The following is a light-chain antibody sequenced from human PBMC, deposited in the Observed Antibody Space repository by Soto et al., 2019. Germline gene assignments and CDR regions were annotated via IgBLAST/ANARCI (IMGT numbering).Light chain of an antibody. J-gene: IGKJ1*01. Sequence: DIHMTQFPSSLSASVGDRVTITCRASQTIRAYLNWFQQKPGKAPELLIYAASSLQSGVPPRSSGSVSGAEFTLTINSLQPEDTATYYCQQTYNVPQTYGQGTKVEIK. CDR3: QQTYNVPQT. CDR1: QTIRAY. CDR2: AAS. V-gene: IGKV1-39*01.